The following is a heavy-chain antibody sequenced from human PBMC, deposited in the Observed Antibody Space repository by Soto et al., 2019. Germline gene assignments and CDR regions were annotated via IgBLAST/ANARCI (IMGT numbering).Heavy chain of an antibody. D-gene: IGHD1-26*01. CDR3: GRIVGATAGRYYYYYGMDV. Sequence: GGSLRLSCAASGFTFSSYAMSWVRQAPGQGLEWVSAITGTGGSTYYADSVKGRFTISRDNSKSTLYLQMSSLRAEDTAVYYCGRIVGATAGRYYYYYGMDVWGQGTTVTVSS. V-gene: IGHV3-23*01. CDR2: ITGTGGST. J-gene: IGHJ6*02. CDR1: GFTFSSYA.